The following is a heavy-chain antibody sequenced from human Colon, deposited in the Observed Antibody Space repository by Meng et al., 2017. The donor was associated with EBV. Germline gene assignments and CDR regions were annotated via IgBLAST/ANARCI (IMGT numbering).Heavy chain of an antibody. Sequence: QVQTVGSGGGMVKHGGPLKLSCTASGVFFSYYYMAWIRQAPGKGLEWLSYISTSGNTIYYADSVKGRFSVSRDNAKSSLYLQMNSLRAEDTAVYYCARDHSSLWYYFDHWGPGTLVTVSS. D-gene: IGHD3-22*01. CDR1: GVFFSYYY. J-gene: IGHJ4*02. CDR3: ARDHSSLWYYFDH. V-gene: IGHV3-11*01. CDR2: ISTSGNTI.